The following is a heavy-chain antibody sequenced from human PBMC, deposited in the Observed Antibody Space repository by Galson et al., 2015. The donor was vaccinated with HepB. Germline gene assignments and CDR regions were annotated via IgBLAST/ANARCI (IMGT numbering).Heavy chain of an antibody. J-gene: IGHJ6*03. Sequence: LSLTCAVNRGSFSGYYWTWFRQPPGKGLEWIGEINHSGSSNYNPSLQSRVTLSVDTSESQFSLNLTSVTAADTAVYYCARVVKTVVVPAAMYYYYYMDVWGKGTTITVSS. CDR1: RGSFSGYY. CDR3: ARVVKTVVVPAAMYYYYYMDV. CDR2: INHSGSS. D-gene: IGHD2-2*01. V-gene: IGHV4-34*01.